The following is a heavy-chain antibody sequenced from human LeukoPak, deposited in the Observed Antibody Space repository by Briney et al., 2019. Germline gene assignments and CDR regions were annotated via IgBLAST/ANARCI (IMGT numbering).Heavy chain of an antibody. CDR1: GFTFSTSA. D-gene: IGHD3-22*01. J-gene: IGHJ3*02. V-gene: IGHV3-23*01. Sequence: GGSLRLSCAGSGFTFSTSAVSWVRQAPGKGLEWVSSMSGSDGATYYADSVRGRFTISRDNSKSTLYLQMSSLRAEDSAMYYCVLSFISVMAVKEGGGFDIWGQGTMVTVS. CDR3: VLSFISVMAVKEGGGFDI. CDR2: MSGSDGAT.